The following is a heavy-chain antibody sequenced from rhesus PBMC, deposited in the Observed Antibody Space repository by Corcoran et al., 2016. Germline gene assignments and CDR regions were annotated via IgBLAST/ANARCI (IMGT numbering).Heavy chain of an antibody. V-gene: IGHV4-99*01. CDR1: GYSISSGYY. J-gene: IGHJ6*01. CDR2: ISGGTGRT. Sequence: QVQLQESGPGLVKPSETLSLTCAVSGYSISSGYYWGWIRQSPGKGLEYIGYISGGTGRTYYNPSPKSRGTISKDSSKNQFSLKLTSVTAAYTAFYFCARHSDTVTTFGLDSWGQGVVVTVSS. CDR3: ARHSDTVTTFGLDS. D-gene: IGHD4-23*01.